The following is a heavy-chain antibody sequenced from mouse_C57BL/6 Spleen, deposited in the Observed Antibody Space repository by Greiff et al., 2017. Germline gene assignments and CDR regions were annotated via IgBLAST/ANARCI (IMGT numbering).Heavy chain of an antibody. Sequence: QVQLKESGPGILQPSQTLSLTCSFSGFSLSTFGMGVGWIRQPSGKGLEWLAHIWWDDDKYYNPALKSRLTISKDTSKNQVFLKIANVDTADTATYYCARIGYYGNYVGYYAMDYWGQGTSVTVSS. V-gene: IGHV8-8*01. CDR3: ARIGYYGNYVGYYAMDY. D-gene: IGHD2-1*01. J-gene: IGHJ4*01. CDR1: GFSLSTFGMG. CDR2: IWWDDDK.